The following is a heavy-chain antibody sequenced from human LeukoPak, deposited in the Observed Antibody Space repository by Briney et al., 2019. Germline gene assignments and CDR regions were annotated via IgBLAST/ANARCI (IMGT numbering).Heavy chain of an antibody. J-gene: IGHJ6*03. CDR2: ISSSSSYI. CDR3: AKMLNGYTYYYYYMDV. D-gene: IGHD5-18*01. Sequence: GGSLRLSCAASGFTFSSYSMNWVRQAPGKGLEWVSSISSSSSYIYYADSVKGRFTISRDNAKNSLYLQMNSLRAEDTAVYYCAKMLNGYTYYYYYMDVWGKGTTVTVSS. V-gene: IGHV3-21*04. CDR1: GFTFSSYS.